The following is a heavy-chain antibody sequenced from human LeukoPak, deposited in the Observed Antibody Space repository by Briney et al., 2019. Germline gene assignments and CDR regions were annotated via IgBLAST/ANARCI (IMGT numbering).Heavy chain of an antibody. CDR1: GGSISSYY. CDR2: IYTSGST. CDR3: ARVRWGYCSGGSCFLFDP. D-gene: IGHD2-15*01. J-gene: IGHJ5*02. Sequence: SETLSLTCTVSGGSISSYYWSWIRQPAGKGLEWIGRIYTSGSTNYNPSLKSRVTISVDTSKNQFSLKLSSVTAADTAVYYCARVRWGYCSGGSCFLFDPWGQGTLVTVSS. V-gene: IGHV4-4*07.